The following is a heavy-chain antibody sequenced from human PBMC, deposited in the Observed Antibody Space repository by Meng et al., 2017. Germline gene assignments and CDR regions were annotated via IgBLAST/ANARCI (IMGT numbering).Heavy chain of an antibody. J-gene: IGHJ5*02. CDR1: GGSLSGYY. Sequence: QWGSGLLNPSGTLTLPCAVYGGSLSGYYWSWIRQPPGKGLEWIGEINHSGSTNYNPSLKSRVTISVDTSKNQFSLKLSSVTAADTAVYYCARGRWRGNRFDPWGQGTLVTVSS. CDR3: ARGRWRGNRFDP. D-gene: IGHD3-10*01. CDR2: INHSGST. V-gene: IGHV4-34*01.